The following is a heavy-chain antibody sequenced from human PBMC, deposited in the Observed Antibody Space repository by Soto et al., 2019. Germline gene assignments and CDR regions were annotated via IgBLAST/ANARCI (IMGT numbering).Heavy chain of an antibody. J-gene: IGHJ5*02. V-gene: IGHV4-39*01. D-gene: IGHD2-21*02. CDR2: IYYSGST. CDR3: ARHPSDFWFDP. CDR1: GASVSSGSHY. Sequence: SETLSLTCTVSGASVSSGSHYWTWIRQPPGRGLEWIGSIYYSGSTYYNPSLKSRVTVSVDTSKNQFSLKLSSVTAADTAVYYCARHPSDFWFDPWGQGTLVTVSS.